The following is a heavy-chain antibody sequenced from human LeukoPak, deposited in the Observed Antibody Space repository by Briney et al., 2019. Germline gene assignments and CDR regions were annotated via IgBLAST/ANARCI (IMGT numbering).Heavy chain of an antibody. Sequence: GGSLRLSCAASGLTFSSYSMNWVRQAPGKGLEWVSSVSSANNYIYYTDSVKGRFTISRDNAKNSLYLQMNSLRAEDTAICYCARDIGGSFYGRPFDYWGQGTPVTVSS. J-gene: IGHJ4*02. D-gene: IGHD1-26*01. V-gene: IGHV3-21*01. CDR2: VSSANNYI. CDR1: GLTFSSYS. CDR3: ARDIGGSFYGRPFDY.